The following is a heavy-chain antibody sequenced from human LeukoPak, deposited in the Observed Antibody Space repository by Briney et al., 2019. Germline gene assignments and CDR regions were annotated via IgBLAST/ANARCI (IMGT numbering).Heavy chain of an antibody. CDR1: GGSINSYY. V-gene: IGHV4-59*01. J-gene: IGHJ6*03. CDR2: IYYSGST. CDR3: ARARVEVATILSYYYYMDV. Sequence: PSETLSLTCTVSGGSINSYYWSWIRQPPGKGLEWIGYIYYSGSTNYNPSLKSRVTISVDTSKNQFSLNLSSVTAADTAVYYCARARVEVATILSYYYYMDVWGKGTTVTISS. D-gene: IGHD5-24*01.